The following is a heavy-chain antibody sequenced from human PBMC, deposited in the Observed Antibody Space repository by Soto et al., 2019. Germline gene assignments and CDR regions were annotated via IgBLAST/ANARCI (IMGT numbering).Heavy chain of an antibody. CDR1: GGSISSYY. CDR2: IYYSGST. V-gene: IGHV4-59*08. D-gene: IGHD3-22*01. J-gene: IGHJ5*01. CDR3: ARLGGFYQSLDS. Sequence: SETLSLTCTVSGGSISSYYWSWIRQAPGKGLEWIGYIYYSGSTSYNPSLKSRVTISVETSKNQFSLKLSSVTAADTAVYYCARLGGFYQSLDSWGQGTLVTVSS.